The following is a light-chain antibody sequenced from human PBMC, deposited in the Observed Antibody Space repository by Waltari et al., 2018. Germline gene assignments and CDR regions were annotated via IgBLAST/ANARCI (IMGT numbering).Light chain of an antibody. CDR1: QDIGSH. CDR3: QQLNSYRT. Sequence: DIQLTQSPSFLSASVGDRVTITCRASQDIGSHLAWYQQRSGKAPKLLIYSASTSQSGVPSRFSGSGSGTEFTLSISSLQPEDFATYYCQQLNSYRTFGQGTKVE. J-gene: IGKJ1*01. CDR2: SAS. V-gene: IGKV1-9*01.